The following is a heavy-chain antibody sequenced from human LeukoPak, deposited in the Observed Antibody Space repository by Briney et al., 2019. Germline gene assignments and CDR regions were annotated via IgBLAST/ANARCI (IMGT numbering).Heavy chain of an antibody. CDR1: GGSISSGSYY. V-gene: IGHV4-61*02. CDR3: ARASRIGIYYGSGSANFDY. CDR2: IYISGST. J-gene: IGHJ4*02. D-gene: IGHD3-10*01. Sequence: SETLSLTCTVSGGSISSGSYYWSWIRQPAGKGLEWIGRIYISGSTNYNPSLKSRVTISVDTSKNQFSLKLSSVTAADTAVYYCARASRIGIYYGSGSANFDYWGQGTLVTVSS.